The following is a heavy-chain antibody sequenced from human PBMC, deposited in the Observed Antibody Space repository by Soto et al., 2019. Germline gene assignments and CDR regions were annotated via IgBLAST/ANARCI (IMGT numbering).Heavy chain of an antibody. V-gene: IGHV1-18*01. CDR1: GYSFAAYG. Sequence: GASVKVSGKTSGYSFAAYGLAWLRQAPGQRPEWLGWVSTNDDRTNYAQKFQGRVTMTTDRSSTTTYMELRSLRGDDTAVYYCARELNTESSAYYSFAFWGQGTLVTVSS. CDR3: ARELNTESSAYYSFAF. CDR2: VSTNDDRT. J-gene: IGHJ4*02. D-gene: IGHD3-22*01.